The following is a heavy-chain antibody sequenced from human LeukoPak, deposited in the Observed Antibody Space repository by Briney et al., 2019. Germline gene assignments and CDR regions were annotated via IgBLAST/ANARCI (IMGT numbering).Heavy chain of an antibody. CDR1: GGSISRYY. CDR2: IYYSGSA. D-gene: IGHD3-22*01. V-gene: IGHV4-59*01. J-gene: IGHJ4*02. Sequence: SETLSLTCTVSGGSISRYYWSWVRQSPGKGLEWIGYIYYSGSANYNPSLKSRVTISVDTSKNQFSLKLSSVTAADTAVYYCARQYYYDNSGYFDYWGQGTLVTVSS. CDR3: ARQYYYDNSGYFDY.